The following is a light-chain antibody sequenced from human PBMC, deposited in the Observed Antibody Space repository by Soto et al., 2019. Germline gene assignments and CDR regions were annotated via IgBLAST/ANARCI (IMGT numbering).Light chain of an antibody. CDR2: EDN. J-gene: IGLJ2*01. CDR1: SGSIASGY. Sequence: NFMLTQPHSVSESPGKTVTISCTGSSGSIASGYVQWYQQRPGSAPNTLIYEDNQRPAGVPDRFSGSIDSSSNSASLTISGLRPEDEADYYCQSSDGNNMVFGGGTKLTVL. CDR3: QSSDGNNMV. V-gene: IGLV6-57*02.